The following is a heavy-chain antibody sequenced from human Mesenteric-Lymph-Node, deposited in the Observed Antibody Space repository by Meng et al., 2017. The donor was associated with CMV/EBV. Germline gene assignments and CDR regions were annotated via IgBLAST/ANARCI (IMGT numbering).Heavy chain of an antibody. Sequence: SISSGGYYWNWIRQHPGEGLEWIGYIYYSGDTYYNTTIKSRLTVSVDTSKNQFSLKLNSVTAADTTVYYCERGHVVVTAIESYWYFDLWGRGTLVTVSS. CDR1: SISSGGYY. CDR3: ERGHVVVTAIESYWYFDL. CDR2: IYYSGDT. D-gene: IGHD2-21*02. J-gene: IGHJ2*01. V-gene: IGHV4-31*02.